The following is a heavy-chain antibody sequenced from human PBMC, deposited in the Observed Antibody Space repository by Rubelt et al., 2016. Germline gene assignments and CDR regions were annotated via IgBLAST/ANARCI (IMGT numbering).Heavy chain of an antibody. V-gene: IGHV1-69*04. Sequence: QVQLVQSGAEVKKPGASVKVSCKASGGTFSSYAISWVRQAPGQGLEWMGRIIPILGIANYAQKVQGRVTITAAKYTSTAYMELRSLRSDDTAVYDCARDVGGNSVLYHFDYWGQGTLVTVSS. CDR2: IIPILGIA. CDR1: GGTFSSYA. CDR3: ARDVGGNSVLYHFDY. D-gene: IGHD4-23*01. J-gene: IGHJ4*02.